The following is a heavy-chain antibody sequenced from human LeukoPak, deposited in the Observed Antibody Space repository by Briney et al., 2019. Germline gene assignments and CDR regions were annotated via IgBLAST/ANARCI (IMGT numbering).Heavy chain of an antibody. CDR1: GFTFDDYA. CDR2: ISGDGGST. D-gene: IGHD4-17*01. CDR3: AKDIGAYGDYGFDY. V-gene: IGHV3-43*02. J-gene: IGHJ4*02. Sequence: LRLSCAASGFTFDDYAMHWVRQAPGKGLEWVPLISGDGGSTYYADSVKGRFTISRDNSKNSLYLQMNSLRTEDTALYYCAKDIGAYGDYGFDYWGQGTLVTVSS.